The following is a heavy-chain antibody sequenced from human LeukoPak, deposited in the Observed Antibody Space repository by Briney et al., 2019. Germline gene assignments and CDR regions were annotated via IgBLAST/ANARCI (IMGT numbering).Heavy chain of an antibody. CDR1: GYTFTSYG. V-gene: IGHV1-18*01. J-gene: IGHJ4*02. D-gene: IGHD2-15*01. Sequence: GASVKVSCKASGYTFTSYGISWVRQAPGQGLEWMGWISAYNGNTNYAQKLQGRVTMTTDTSTSTAYMELRSLRSDDTAVYYCARDRGGYCSGGSCPPPDYWGQGTLVTVSS. CDR3: ARDRGGYCSGGSCPPPDY. CDR2: ISAYNGNT.